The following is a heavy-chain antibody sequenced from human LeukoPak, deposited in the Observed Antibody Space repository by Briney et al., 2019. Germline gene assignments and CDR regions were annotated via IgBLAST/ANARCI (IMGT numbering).Heavy chain of an antibody. CDR2: IKQDGSEK. CDR1: GFTFSSYE. V-gene: IGHV3-7*01. D-gene: IGHD3-10*01. J-gene: IGHJ4*02. CDR3: ARGFGESFDY. Sequence: PGGSLRLSCAASGFTFSSYEMNWVRQAPGKGLEWVANIKQDGSEKYYVDSVKGRFTISRDNAKNSLYLQMNSLRAEDTAVYYCARGFGESFDYWGQGTLVTVSS.